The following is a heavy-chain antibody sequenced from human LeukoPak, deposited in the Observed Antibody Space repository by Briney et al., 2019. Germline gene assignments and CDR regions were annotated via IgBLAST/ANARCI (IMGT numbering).Heavy chain of an antibody. J-gene: IGHJ5*02. CDR2: ISYDGSNK. D-gene: IGHD3-3*01. CDR1: GFTFSSYA. V-gene: IGHV3-30-3*01. Sequence: PGGSLRLSCAASGFTFSSYATHWVRQAPGKGLEWVAVISYDGSNKYYADSMKGRFTISRDNSKNTLYLQMNSLRAEDTAVYYCARVPYYDFWSFDPWGQGTLVTVSS. CDR3: ARVPYYDFWSFDP.